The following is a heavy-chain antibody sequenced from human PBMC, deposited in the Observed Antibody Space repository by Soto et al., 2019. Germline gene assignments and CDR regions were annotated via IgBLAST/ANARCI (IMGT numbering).Heavy chain of an antibody. Sequence: PSETLSLTCAVSGGSVSSGSYYWSWIRQQPGKGLEWIGYIYYSGSTYYNPSLKSRVTISVDTSKNQFSLKLSSVTAADTAVYYCARVKGYDFWSGYRGYYYYMDVWGKGTTVTVSS. V-gene: IGHV4-31*11. CDR2: IYYSGST. D-gene: IGHD3-3*01. J-gene: IGHJ6*03. CDR1: GGSVSSGSYY. CDR3: ARVKGYDFWSGYRGYYYYMDV.